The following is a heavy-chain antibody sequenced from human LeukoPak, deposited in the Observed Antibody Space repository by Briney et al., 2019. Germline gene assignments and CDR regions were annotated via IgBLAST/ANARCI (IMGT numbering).Heavy chain of an antibody. J-gene: IGHJ5*02. Sequence: ASVKVSCTASGYNFNDYYMHWVRQVPGQGLEWLGWINPKNGYATYAGNFLGRLTMTSDKSTSTISMDLISLRSDDTAIYYCAKAGRSDYFLRWFDPWGQGTLVTVSS. CDR3: AKAGRSDYFLRWFDP. CDR2: INPKNGYA. CDR1: GYNFNDYY. D-gene: IGHD3-10*01. V-gene: IGHV1-2*02.